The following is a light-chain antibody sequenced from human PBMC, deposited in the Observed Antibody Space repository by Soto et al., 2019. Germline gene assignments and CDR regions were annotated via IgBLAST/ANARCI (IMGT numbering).Light chain of an antibody. CDR2: SNN. V-gene: IGLV1-44*01. J-gene: IGLJ2*01. Sequence: QSVLAQPPSASGTPGQRVSISCSGSSSNIGRNPVHWYQELPGTAPRLLIYSNNQRPSGVPDRFSGSKSGPSASLANSGLQSEDEANYYCSTWDDSLNAVVFGGGTKLTVL. CDR1: SSNIGRNP. CDR3: STWDDSLNAVV.